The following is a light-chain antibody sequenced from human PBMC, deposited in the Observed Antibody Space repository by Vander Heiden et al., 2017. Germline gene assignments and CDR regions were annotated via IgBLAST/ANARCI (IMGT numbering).Light chain of an antibody. Sequence: QSVLTQPPSVSTAPGQKVTISCSGSSSNIGNNYVSWYQQLPGTAPKLLIYDNNKRPSGIPDRSSGSKSGTSATLGITGLQSGDEADYYCGTWDSSLSALVFGGGTKLTVL. V-gene: IGLV1-51*01. CDR1: SSNIGNNY. CDR3: GTWDSSLSALV. J-gene: IGLJ3*02. CDR2: DNN.